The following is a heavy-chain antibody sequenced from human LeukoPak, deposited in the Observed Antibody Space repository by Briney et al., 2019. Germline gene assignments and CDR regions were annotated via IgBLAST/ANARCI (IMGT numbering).Heavy chain of an antibody. CDR3: ASDSYVGYFQH. J-gene: IGHJ1*01. CDR2: IDYSGST. CDR1: GGSISSSTYY. Sequence: SETLSLTCTVSGGSISSSTYYWGWIRQPPGKGLEWIGSIDYSGSTYYNPSLKSRVTISVDTSKNQFSLKLSSVAAADTAVYYCASDSYVGYFQHWGQGTLVTVSS. D-gene: IGHD2-21*02. V-gene: IGHV4-39*07.